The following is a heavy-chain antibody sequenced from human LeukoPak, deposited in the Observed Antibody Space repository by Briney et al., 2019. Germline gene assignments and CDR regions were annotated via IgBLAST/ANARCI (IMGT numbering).Heavy chain of an antibody. CDR3: PRENYDFSIGDV. D-gene: IGHD3-3*01. CDR1: GFIFSNYG. CDR2: IRYGGSNK. J-gene: IGHJ6*04. Sequence: VGSLRLSCAASGFIFSNYGMHWVRQAPGKGLEWVAFIRYGGSNKYYADSVKGRFTISRDNSKNTLYLQMNSLRGEDTAVYYCPRENYDFSIGDVWGKGTTVTVSS. V-gene: IGHV3-30*02.